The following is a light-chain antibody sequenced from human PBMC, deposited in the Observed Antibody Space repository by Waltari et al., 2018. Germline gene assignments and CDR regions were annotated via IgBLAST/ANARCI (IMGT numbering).Light chain of an antibody. CDR3: QQRSNWPHT. CDR1: QSVSSY. V-gene: IGKV3-11*01. J-gene: IGKJ2*01. CDR2: DAS. Sequence: EIVLTQSPATLSLSPGERATLSCRASQSVSSYLAWYQQQPGQAPRLLIYDASNRATGIPARFSGSWSGTDFTLTISSLEPEDFAVYYCQQRSNWPHTFGQGTKLEIK.